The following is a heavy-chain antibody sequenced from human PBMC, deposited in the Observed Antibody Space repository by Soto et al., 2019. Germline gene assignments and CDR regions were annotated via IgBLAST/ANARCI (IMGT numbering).Heavy chain of an antibody. D-gene: IGHD3-10*01. CDR3: ARVSGSYYYGMDV. CDR1: GGSISSSNW. CDR2: IYHSGST. V-gene: IGHV4-4*02. J-gene: IGHJ6*02. Sequence: QVQLQESGPGLVKPSGTLSLTCAVSGGSISSSNWWSWVRQPPGKGLEWIGEIYHSGSTNYTPSLKRRVTISVDKSKNQFSLKLRSVTAADTAVYYCARVSGSYYYGMDVWGQGTTVTVSS.